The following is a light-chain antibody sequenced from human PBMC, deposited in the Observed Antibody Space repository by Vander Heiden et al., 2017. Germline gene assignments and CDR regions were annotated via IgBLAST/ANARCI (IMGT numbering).Light chain of an antibody. Sequence: DIHMTHSPSSLSASVGDRVTITCRASQGIGKDSTWYQLKPGKAPKRLIYKTSNRQCGVPFRFSGSGSGTDFTLTITSLQPEDLAAYYCLQHCYYPWAFGQGTKVEIK. J-gene: IGKJ1*01. V-gene: IGKV1-17*01. CDR1: QGIGKD. CDR3: LQHCYYPWA. CDR2: KTS.